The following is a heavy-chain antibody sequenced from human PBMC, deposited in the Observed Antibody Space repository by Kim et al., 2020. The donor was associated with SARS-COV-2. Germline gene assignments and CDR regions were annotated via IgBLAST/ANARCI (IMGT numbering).Heavy chain of an antibody. J-gene: IGHJ4*02. Sequence: GGSLRLSCAASGFTFSSYAMHWVRQAPGKGLEWVAVISYDGSNKYYADSVKGRFTISRDNSKNTLYLQMNSLRAEDTAVYYCARRKGMVYALPFDYWGQGTLVTVSS. V-gene: IGHV3-30-3*01. CDR2: ISYDGSNK. D-gene: IGHD2-8*01. CDR1: GFTFSSYA. CDR3: ARRKGMVYALPFDY.